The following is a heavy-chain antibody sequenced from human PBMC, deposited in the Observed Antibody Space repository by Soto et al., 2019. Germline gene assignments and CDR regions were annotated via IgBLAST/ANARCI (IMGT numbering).Heavy chain of an antibody. CDR1: GGTFSRYA. V-gene: IGHV1-69*13. Sequence: GASVKVSCKASGGTFSRYAISWVRQAPGQGLEWMGGITPMFGTANYAQKFQGRVTITADESTSTAYMELSSLRSEDTAVYYCAKALQGGSSFDYWGQGTLVTVSS. D-gene: IGHD6-6*01. CDR3: AKALQGGSSFDY. J-gene: IGHJ4*02. CDR2: ITPMFGTA.